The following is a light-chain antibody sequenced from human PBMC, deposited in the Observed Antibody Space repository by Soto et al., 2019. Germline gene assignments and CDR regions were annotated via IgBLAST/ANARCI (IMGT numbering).Light chain of an antibody. CDR2: KVS. V-gene: IGKV2-30*01. CDR3: MQSLQNPLT. CDR1: QSLVYSDGNTY. J-gene: IGKJ4*01. Sequence: DVVMTQSPLSLPVTLGERSSISCRSSQSLVYSDGNTYLTWFQQRPGQSPRRLIYKVSNRDSGVPDRVRGSGSGTDLTIKISRVEAEDVGVYYCMQSLQNPLTFGGGTKVDIK.